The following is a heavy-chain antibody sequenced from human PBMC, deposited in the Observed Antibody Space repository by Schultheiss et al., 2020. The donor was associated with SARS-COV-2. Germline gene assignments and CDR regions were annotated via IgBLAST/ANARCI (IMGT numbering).Heavy chain of an antibody. CDR3: ARGWFGEFNYYYYGMDV. Sequence: SETLSLTCTVSGDSISSYYWSWIRQPPGKGLEWIGSIYYSGSTYYNPSLKSRVTMSVDTSKNQFSLKLSSVTAADTAVYYCARGWFGEFNYYYYGMDVWGQGTTVTGSS. V-gene: IGHV4-59*12. D-gene: IGHD3-10*01. CDR2: IYYSGST. J-gene: IGHJ6*02. CDR1: GDSISSYY.